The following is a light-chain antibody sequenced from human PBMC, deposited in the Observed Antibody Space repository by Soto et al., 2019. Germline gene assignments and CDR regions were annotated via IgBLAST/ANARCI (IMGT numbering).Light chain of an antibody. J-gene: IGLJ1*01. Sequence: QSVLTQPASVSGSPGQSITISCTGTSSDVGGYNFVSWYQQHPGNAPKLMISGVSNRPSGVSNRFSGSKSGNTASLTISGLQAEDEADYYCRSYASSSTSYVFGTGTKVTVL. CDR1: SSDVGGYNF. V-gene: IGLV2-14*03. CDR2: GVS. CDR3: RSYASSSTSYV.